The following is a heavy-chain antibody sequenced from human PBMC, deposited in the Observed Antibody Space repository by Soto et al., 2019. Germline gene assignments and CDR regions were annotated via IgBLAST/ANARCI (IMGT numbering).Heavy chain of an antibody. CDR2: ISYDGSNK. J-gene: IGHJ6*02. CDR3: AKDTRGRYYYYYGMDV. Sequence: GGSLRLSCAASGFTFSSYGMHWVRQAPGKGLEWVAVISYDGSNKYYADSVKGRFTISRDNSKNTLYLQMNSLRAEDTAVYYCAKDTRGRYYYYYGMDVWRQGTTVTVSS. V-gene: IGHV3-30*18. CDR1: GFTFSSYG. D-gene: IGHD3-16*01.